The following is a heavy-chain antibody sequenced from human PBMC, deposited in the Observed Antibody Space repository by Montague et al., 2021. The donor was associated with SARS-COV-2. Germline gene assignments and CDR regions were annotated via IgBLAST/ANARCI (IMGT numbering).Heavy chain of an antibody. CDR1: GFTFSYYA. D-gene: IGHD3-22*01. V-gene: IGHV3-23*01. J-gene: IGHJ4*02. CDR2: ISGSGGTT. Sequence: SLRLSCAASGFTFSYYAMSWVRQAPGKELEWVSTISGSGGTTYYADSVKGRFTISRDNSKNTLYLRMNSLRAEDTAVYYCAKAHYYDSSGFYFWGQGTLVTVSS. CDR3: AKAHYYDSSGFYF.